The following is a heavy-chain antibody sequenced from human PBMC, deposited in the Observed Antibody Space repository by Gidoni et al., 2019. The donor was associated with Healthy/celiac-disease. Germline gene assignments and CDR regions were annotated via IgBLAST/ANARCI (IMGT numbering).Heavy chain of an antibody. CDR1: GFTFSSYD. V-gene: IGHV3-13*01. Sequence: EVQLVESGGGLVQPGGSLRHPGAVSGFTFSSYDMHWVRQATGKGLEGVSAIVPAVDTSYPGSVKVRFTISRENAKNTFYLQMNSLRSGDTAVYCCARGVSAAFDIWVQGTMVTVSS. J-gene: IGHJ3*02. CDR3: ARGVSAAFDI. CDR2: IVPAVDT.